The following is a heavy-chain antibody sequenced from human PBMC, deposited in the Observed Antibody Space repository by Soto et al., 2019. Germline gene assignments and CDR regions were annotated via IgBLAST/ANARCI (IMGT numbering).Heavy chain of an antibody. CDR1: GLTFSKAD. CDR2: ITGSGVNT. Sequence: EVQVSESGGGLVQPGGSLRLSCAASGLTFSKADMSWVRQAPGKGLEWVSAITGSGVNTYYADSVKGRFTVSRDNSKNTLFLQMNGLRVEDTAIYYCATHSWDHWGQGTLVTVSS. V-gene: IGHV3-23*01. J-gene: IGHJ4*02. CDR3: ATHSWDH.